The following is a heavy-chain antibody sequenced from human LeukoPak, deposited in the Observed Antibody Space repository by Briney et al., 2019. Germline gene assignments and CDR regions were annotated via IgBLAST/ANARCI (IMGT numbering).Heavy chain of an antibody. D-gene: IGHD3-10*01. J-gene: IGHJ4*02. V-gene: IGHV4-59*01. CDR3: ARAPSSYYGSGSLDY. CDR1: GGSISSYF. Sequence: SETLSLTCTVSGGSISSYFWSWVRQPPGKGLEWIGYIYYSGNTNYNPSLKSRVTISVATSKNQFSLRLSSVTAADTAVYYCARAPSSYYGSGSLDYWGQGTLVTVSS. CDR2: IYYSGNT.